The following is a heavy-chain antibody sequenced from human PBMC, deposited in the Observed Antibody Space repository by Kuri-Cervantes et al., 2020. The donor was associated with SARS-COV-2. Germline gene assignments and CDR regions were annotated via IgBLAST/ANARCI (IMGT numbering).Heavy chain of an antibody. J-gene: IGHJ3*02. CDR3: ARSRFGDYLDAFDI. Sequence: GSLRLSCAVYGGSFSGYYWSWIRQPPGKGLEWIGEINHSGSTNYNPSLKSRVTISVDTSKNQFSLKLSSVTAADTAVYYCARSRFGDYLDAFDIWGQGTMVTVSS. CDR1: GGSFSGYY. D-gene: IGHD3-10*01. CDR2: INHSGST. V-gene: IGHV4-34*01.